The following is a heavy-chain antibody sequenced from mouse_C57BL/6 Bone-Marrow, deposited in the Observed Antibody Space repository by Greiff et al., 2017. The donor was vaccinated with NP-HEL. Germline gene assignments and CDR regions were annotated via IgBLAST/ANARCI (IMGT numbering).Heavy chain of an antibody. Sequence: QVQLQQPGTELVKPGASVKLSCKASGYTFTSYWMHWVKQRPGQGLEWIGNINPSNGGTNYNEKFKSKATLTVDKSSSTAYMQLSSLTSEDSAVYYCARSGGTTVVATQYLDYWGQGTTLTVSS. CDR2: INPSNGGT. V-gene: IGHV1-53*01. D-gene: IGHD1-1*01. CDR3: ARSGGTTVVATQYLDY. J-gene: IGHJ2*01. CDR1: GYTFTSYW.